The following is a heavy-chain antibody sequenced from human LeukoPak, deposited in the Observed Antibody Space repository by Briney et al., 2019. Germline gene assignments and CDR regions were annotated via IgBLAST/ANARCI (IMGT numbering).Heavy chain of an antibody. D-gene: IGHD5-18*01. CDR3: ARVLVDTAMIRLLSSEFDY. V-gene: IGHV1-2*02. J-gene: IGHJ4*02. CDR2: INPSSGGT. Sequence: VASVKVSCKASGYTFTGYYMHWVRQAPGQGLEWMGWINPSSGGTKYAQKFQGRVTMTRDTSISTAYMELSRLRSDDTAVYYCARVLVDTAMIRLLSSEFDYWGQGTLVTVSS. CDR1: GYTFTGYY.